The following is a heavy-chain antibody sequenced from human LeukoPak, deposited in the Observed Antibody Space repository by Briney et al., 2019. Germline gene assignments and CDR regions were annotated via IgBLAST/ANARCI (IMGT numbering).Heavy chain of an antibody. V-gene: IGHV4-4*09. J-gene: IGHJ4*02. CDR3: ARDGYSGYDSYFDY. CDR2: IYTSGST. Sequence: SETLSLTCTVSGGSISSYYWSWIRQPPGKGLEWIGYIYTSGSTNYNPSLKSRVTISVDTSKNQFSLKLSSVTAADTAVYYCARDGYSGYDSYFDYWGQGTLVTVSS. CDR1: GGSISSYY. D-gene: IGHD5-12*01.